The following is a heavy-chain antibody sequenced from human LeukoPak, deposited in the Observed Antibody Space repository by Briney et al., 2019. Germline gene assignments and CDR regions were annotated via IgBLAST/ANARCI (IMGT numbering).Heavy chain of an antibody. CDR2: VSAYNGNT. CDR3: ARDLIVGPSGY. V-gene: IGHV1-18*01. D-gene: IGHD1-26*01. J-gene: IGHJ4*02. Sequence: GASVKVSCKASGYTFTSYGIGWVRQAPGQGLEWMGWVSAYNGNTNYAQKLQGRVTMTTDTSTSTAYMELRSLRSDDTAVYYCARDLIVGPSGYWGQGTLVTVSS. CDR1: GYTFTSYG.